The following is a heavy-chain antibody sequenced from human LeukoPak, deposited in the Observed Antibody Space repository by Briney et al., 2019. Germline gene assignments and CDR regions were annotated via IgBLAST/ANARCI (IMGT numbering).Heavy chain of an antibody. V-gene: IGHV3-21*01. J-gene: IGHJ6*03. CDR2: ISSSSSYI. CDR3: ARWGIVVPTTYYMDV. Sequence: GGSLRLSCAASGFTFSSYSMNWVRQAPGKGLEWVSSISSSSSYIYYADSVKGRFTISRDNAKNSLYLQMNSLRAEDTAVYYCARWGIVVPTTYYMDVWGKGTTVTVSS. CDR1: GFTFSSYS. D-gene: IGHD2-2*01.